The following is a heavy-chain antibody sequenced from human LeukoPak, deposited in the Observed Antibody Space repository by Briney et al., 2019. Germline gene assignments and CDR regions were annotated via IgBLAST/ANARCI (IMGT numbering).Heavy chain of an antibody. CDR3: ARGGGAARPRYFDL. CDR1: GASFSNYY. D-gene: IGHD6-6*01. J-gene: IGHJ2*01. CDR2: MNQSGRA. V-gene: IGHV4-34*01. Sequence: SETLSLTCAVYGASFSNYYWGWVRQPPGKGRDWTGEMNQSGRANYNPSLKSRVTLSVDTSKNQFSLKLDSVTAADTAVYYCARGGGAARPRYFDLWGRGTLVTVSS.